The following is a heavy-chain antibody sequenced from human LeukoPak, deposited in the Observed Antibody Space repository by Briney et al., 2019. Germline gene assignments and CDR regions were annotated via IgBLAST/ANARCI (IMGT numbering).Heavy chain of an antibody. CDR1: GFTFSSYA. CDR2: ISYDGSNK. D-gene: IGHD6-19*01. V-gene: IGHV3-30-3*01. J-gene: IGHJ4*02. CDR3: ARDIGGSSGWYYFDY. Sequence: GGSLRLSCAASGFTFSSYAMHWVRQAPGKGLEWVAVISYDGSNKYYADSVKGRFTISRDNSKNTLYLQMNSLRAEDTAVYYCARDIGGSSGWYYFDYWGQGTLVTASS.